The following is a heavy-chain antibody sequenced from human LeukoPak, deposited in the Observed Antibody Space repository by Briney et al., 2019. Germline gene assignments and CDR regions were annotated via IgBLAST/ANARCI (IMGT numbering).Heavy chain of an antibody. CDR1: GFTFSSYW. J-gene: IGHJ4*02. CDR2: IKQDGSEK. CDR3: AKDRTVTTRVFDY. V-gene: IGHV3-7*01. Sequence: GGSLRLSCAASGFTFSSYWMSWVRQAPGKGLEWVANIKQDGSEKYYVDSVKGRFTISRDNAKNSLYLQMNSLRAEDTAVYYCAKDRTVTTRVFDYWGQGTLVTVSS. D-gene: IGHD4-17*01.